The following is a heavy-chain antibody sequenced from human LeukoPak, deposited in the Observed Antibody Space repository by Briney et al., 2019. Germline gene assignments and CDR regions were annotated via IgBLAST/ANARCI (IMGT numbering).Heavy chain of an antibody. Sequence: GGSLRLSCLTSGFTFSTNAMSWVRQAPGKGLEWTSGISGSGASTYYADSVTGRFTISRDNSRNTLYLQMNSPRGDDTAVYYCAKDVGKWESLHFFDYWGQGTLVTVSS. D-gene: IGHD1-26*01. J-gene: IGHJ4*02. CDR3: AKDVGKWESLHFFDY. CDR1: GFTFSTNA. CDR2: ISGSGAST. V-gene: IGHV3-23*01.